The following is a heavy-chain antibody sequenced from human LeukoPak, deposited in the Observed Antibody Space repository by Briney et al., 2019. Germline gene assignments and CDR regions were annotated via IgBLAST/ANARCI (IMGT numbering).Heavy chain of an antibody. CDR3: AELCITMILGV. J-gene: IGHJ6*04. CDR2: ISSSSSTI. CDR1: GFTFSSYE. V-gene: IGHV3-48*03. Sequence: GGSLKLSCAASGFTFSSYEMNWFRQAPGKGLECVSYISSSSSTINYADSLQVRFTSSRDNAKNSLYLQMNSLGAEDTAFYYCAELCITMILGVWGKGATVTISS. D-gene: IGHD3-22*01.